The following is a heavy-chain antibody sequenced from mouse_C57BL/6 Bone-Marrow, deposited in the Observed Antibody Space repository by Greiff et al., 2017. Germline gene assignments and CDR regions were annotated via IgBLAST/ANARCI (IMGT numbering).Heavy chain of an antibody. D-gene: IGHD2-3*01. CDR3: ARRGGYYGY. Sequence: QVQLQQSGAELARPGASVKLSCKASGYTFTSYGISWVKQRTGPGLEWIGEIYPRSGNTYYNEKFKGKATLNAYKSSSTAYMELRSLTSEDSAVYVCARRGGYYGYWGQGTTLTVSS. V-gene: IGHV1-81*01. CDR1: GYTFTSYG. J-gene: IGHJ2*01. CDR2: IYPRSGNT.